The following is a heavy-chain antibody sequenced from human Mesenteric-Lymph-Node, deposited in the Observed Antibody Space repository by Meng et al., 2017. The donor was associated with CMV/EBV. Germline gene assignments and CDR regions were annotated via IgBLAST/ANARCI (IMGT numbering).Heavy chain of an antibody. Sequence: GGSLRLSCAASGFTFTDHYMDWVRQAPGKGLEWVGRIRNKVNSNTANYAASVKGRFTMSRDDSKNSLYLQMNSLKTEDTAVYYCARDTATALDYWGRGTLVTVSS. CDR3: ARDTATALDY. J-gene: IGHJ4*02. V-gene: IGHV3-72*01. CDR1: GFTFTDHY. CDR2: IRNKVNSNTA. D-gene: IGHD2-21*02.